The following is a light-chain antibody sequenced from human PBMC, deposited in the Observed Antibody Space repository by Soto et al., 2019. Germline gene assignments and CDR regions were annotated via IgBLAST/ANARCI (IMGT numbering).Light chain of an antibody. J-gene: IGLJ2*01. CDR1: NIGSKS. CDR3: QVWDSSSDNVV. CDR2: YDS. Sequence: SYELTQPPSVSVAPGKTARITCGGNNIGSKSVHWYQQKPGQAPVLVIYYDSDPPSGIPERFSGSNSGNTATLTISRVEAGDEADYYCQVWDSSSDNVVFGGGTTLTVL. V-gene: IGLV3-21*04.